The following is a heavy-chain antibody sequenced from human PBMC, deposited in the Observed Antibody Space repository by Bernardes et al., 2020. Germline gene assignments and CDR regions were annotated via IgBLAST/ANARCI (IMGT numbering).Heavy chain of an antibody. CDR1: GGSISSYY. CDR3: ARARIAAAGTESPLNWYFDL. J-gene: IGHJ2*01. V-gene: IGHV4-59*01. CDR2: IYYSGST. D-gene: IGHD6-13*01. Sequence: SETLSLTCTVSGGSISSYYWSWIRQPPGKGLEWIGYIYYSGSTNYNPSLKSRVTISVDTSKNQFSLKLSSVTAADTAVYYCARARIAAAGTESPLNWYFDLWGRGTLVTVSS.